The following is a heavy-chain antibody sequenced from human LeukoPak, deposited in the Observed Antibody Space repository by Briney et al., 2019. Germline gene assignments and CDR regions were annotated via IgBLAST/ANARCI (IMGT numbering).Heavy chain of an antibody. D-gene: IGHD3-3*01. CDR2: IMGSSI. V-gene: IGHV3-23*01. CDR3: AKCISIFGGYYHYYYMDV. Sequence: PGGSLRLSCAASGFMFSTYDMSWVRQAPGKGLEWVSTIMGSSIYYADSVKGRFTISRDNSKNTLYLQMNNLRAEDTALYYCAKCISIFGGYYHYYYMDVWGKGTTVTVSS. J-gene: IGHJ6*03. CDR1: GFMFSTYD.